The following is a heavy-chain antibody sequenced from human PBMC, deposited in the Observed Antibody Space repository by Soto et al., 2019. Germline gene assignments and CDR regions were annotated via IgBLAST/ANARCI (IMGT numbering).Heavy chain of an antibody. Sequence: GASVKVSCKASGYTFTGYYMHWVRQAPGQGLEWMGWINPNSGGTNYAQKFQGWVTMTRDTSISTAYMELSRLRSDDTAVYYCARERVDFVWGSYRLRYYYGMDVWGQGTTVTVSS. CDR1: GYTFTGYY. D-gene: IGHD3-16*02. CDR2: INPNSGGT. V-gene: IGHV1-2*04. J-gene: IGHJ6*02. CDR3: ARERVDFVWGSYRLRYYYGMDV.